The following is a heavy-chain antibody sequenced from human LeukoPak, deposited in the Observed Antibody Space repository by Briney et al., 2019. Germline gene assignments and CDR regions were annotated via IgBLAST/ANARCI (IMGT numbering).Heavy chain of an antibody. CDR1: GYTFTGYY. CDR3: ARALYSYYDYVWGSYRPYYFDY. Sequence: ASVKVSCKASGYTFTGYYMHWVRQAPGQGLEWMGWINPNSGGTNYAQKFQGRVTMTRDTSISTAYMELCRLRSDDTAVYYCARALYSYYDYVWGSYRPYYFDYWGQGTLVTVSS. CDR2: INPNSGGT. D-gene: IGHD3-16*02. V-gene: IGHV1-2*02. J-gene: IGHJ4*02.